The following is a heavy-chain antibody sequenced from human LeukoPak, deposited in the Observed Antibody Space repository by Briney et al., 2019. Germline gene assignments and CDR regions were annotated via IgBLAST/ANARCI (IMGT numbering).Heavy chain of an antibody. J-gene: IGHJ5*02. CDR2: IYTSGST. V-gene: IGHV4-61*02. CDR3: ARVGRWFDP. Sequence: SETLSLTCTVSGGSISSSSYYWSWIRQPAGKGLEWIGRIYTSGSTNYNPSLKSRVTMSVDTSKNQFSLKLSSVTAADTAVYYCARVGRWFDPWGQGTLVTVSS. CDR1: GGSISSSSYY. D-gene: IGHD1-26*01.